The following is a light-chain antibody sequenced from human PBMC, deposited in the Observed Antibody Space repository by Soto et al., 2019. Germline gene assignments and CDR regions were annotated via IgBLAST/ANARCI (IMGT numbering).Light chain of an antibody. J-gene: IGKJ2*01. Sequence: EMVMTQSPATLSVSPGDGATLSCRASQSVGSNLAWFQQKPGQAPRLLIYGASPRATGIPARFSGSGSGTEFTLTISSLQSEDFAVYYCQQYYNWPRTFGQGTKLEIK. CDR2: GAS. CDR1: QSVGSN. V-gene: IGKV3-15*01. CDR3: QQYYNWPRT.